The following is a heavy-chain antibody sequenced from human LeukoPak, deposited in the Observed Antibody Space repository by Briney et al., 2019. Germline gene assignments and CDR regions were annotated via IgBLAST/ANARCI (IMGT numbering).Heavy chain of an antibody. CDR1: GFTFDDYA. V-gene: IGHV3-9*01. D-gene: IGHD3-22*01. CDR2: ISWNSGSI. CDR3: AKDSNYYDSSGYYGPFDY. Sequence: TGGSLRLSCAASGFTFDDYAMPWVRQAPGKGLEWVSGISWNSGSIGYADSVKGRFTISRDNAKNSLYLQMNSLRAEDTALYYCAKDSNYYDSSGYYGPFDYWGQGTLVTVSS. J-gene: IGHJ4*02.